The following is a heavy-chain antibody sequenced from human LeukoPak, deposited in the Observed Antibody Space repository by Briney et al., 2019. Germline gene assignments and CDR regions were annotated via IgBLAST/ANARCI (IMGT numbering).Heavy chain of an antibody. V-gene: IGHV3-23*01. CDR3: GKLPRDYCSTSSCPNWFDT. CDR1: GFSFSSYA. Sequence: PGGSLRLSCAASGFSFSSYAMSWVRQAPGKGLEWVSALSASGGTTYYADSVKGRFTTSRDNSKNTLYLHMNSLRAEDTAVYYCGKLPRDYCSTSSCPNWFDTWGQGTLVTVSS. CDR2: LSASGGTT. J-gene: IGHJ5*02. D-gene: IGHD2-2*01.